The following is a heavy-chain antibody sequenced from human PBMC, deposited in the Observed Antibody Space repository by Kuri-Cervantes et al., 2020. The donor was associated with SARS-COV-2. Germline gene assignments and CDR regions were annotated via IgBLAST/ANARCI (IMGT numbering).Heavy chain of an antibody. V-gene: IGHV3-21*01. J-gene: IGHJ4*02. D-gene: IGHD2-8*01. CDR2: ISSSSSYI. Sequence: GESLKISCAASGFTFSSYSMNWVRQAPGKGLEWVSSISSSSSYIHYADSVKGRFTISRDNAKNSLYLQMNSLRAEDTAVYYCARESALLSLDYWGQGTLVTVSS. CDR3: ARESALLSLDY. CDR1: GFTFSSYS.